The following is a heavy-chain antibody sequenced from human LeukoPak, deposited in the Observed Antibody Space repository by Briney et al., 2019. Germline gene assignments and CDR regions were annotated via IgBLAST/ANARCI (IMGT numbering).Heavy chain of an antibody. CDR1: GFAFYNYA. CDR3: AKDLRSSIAARIDY. J-gene: IGHJ4*02. D-gene: IGHD6-6*01. CDR2: TSGTGGST. V-gene: IGHV3-23*01. Sequence: PGGSLRLSCAASGFAFYNYAMSWVRQAPGKGLEWVSTTSGTGGSTYYADSVKGRFTISRDNSKNTLYLQMYSLRAEDTAVYYCAKDLRSSIAARIDYWGQGTLVTVSS.